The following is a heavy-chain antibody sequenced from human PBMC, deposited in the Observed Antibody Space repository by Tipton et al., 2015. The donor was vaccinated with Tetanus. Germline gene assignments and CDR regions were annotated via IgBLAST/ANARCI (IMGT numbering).Heavy chain of an antibody. CDR1: GGSFSGYY. CDR3: ARESVVAANHYCYYGMDV. CDR2: INHSGST. Sequence: TLSLTCAVYGGSFSGYYWSWIRQPPGKGLEWIGEINHSGSTNYNPSLKSRFTISVDTSKNQFSLKLSSVTAADTAVYYCARESVVAANHYCYYGMDVWGQGTTVTVSS. J-gene: IGHJ6*02. V-gene: IGHV4-34*01. D-gene: IGHD2-15*01.